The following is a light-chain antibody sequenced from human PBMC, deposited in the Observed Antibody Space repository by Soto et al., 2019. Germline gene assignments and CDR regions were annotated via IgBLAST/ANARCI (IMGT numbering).Light chain of an antibody. J-gene: IGLJ1*01. V-gene: IGLV1-40*01. Sequence: QSVLTQPPSVSGAPGQRVTISFTGSSSNIGAGYDVHWYQQLPGTAPKLLIYGNSNRPSGVPDRFSGSKSGTSASLAITGLQAEDEADYYCQSYDSSLSALVFGTGTKVTVL. CDR2: GNS. CDR3: QSYDSSLSALV. CDR1: SSNIGAGYD.